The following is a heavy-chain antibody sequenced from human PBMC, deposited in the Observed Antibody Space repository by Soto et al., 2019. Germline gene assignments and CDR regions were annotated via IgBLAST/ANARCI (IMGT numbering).Heavy chain of an antibody. CDR2: ISWNGGSI. J-gene: IGHJ4*02. V-gene: IGHV3-9*01. CDR3: ARGIAAAGTDY. D-gene: IGHD6-13*01. Sequence: PGGSLRLSCAASGFTFDDYAMQWVRQAPGKGLEWVSGISWNGGSIGYADSVKGRFTISRDNAKNSLYLQMNSLRAEDTALYYCARGIAAAGTDYWGQGTPVTVSS. CDR1: GFTFDDYA.